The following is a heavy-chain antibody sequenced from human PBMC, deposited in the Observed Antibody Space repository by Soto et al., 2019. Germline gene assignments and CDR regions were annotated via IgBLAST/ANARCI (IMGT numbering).Heavy chain of an antibody. D-gene: IGHD2-2*01. Sequence: GAAVKVSCKACGCTFTGYYMHWVRQAPGQGLEWMGWINPNSGGTNYAQKFQGRATMTRDTSISTAYMELSRLRSDDTAVYYCARENMPYYYYYGMDVWGQGTTVTVSS. CDR3: ARENMPYYYYYGMDV. J-gene: IGHJ6*02. CDR2: INPNSGGT. CDR1: GCTFTGYY. V-gene: IGHV1-2*02.